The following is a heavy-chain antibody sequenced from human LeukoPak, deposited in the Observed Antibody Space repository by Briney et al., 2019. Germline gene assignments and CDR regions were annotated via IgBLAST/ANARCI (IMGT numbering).Heavy chain of an antibody. Sequence: GGSLRLSCAASGFTFSSYAMSWVRQAPGKGLEWVSAISGSGGSTYYADSVKGRFTISRDNSKNTLCLQMNSLRAEDTAVYYCAKDLLSPIALRLFDYWGQGTLVTVPS. J-gene: IGHJ4*02. D-gene: IGHD5-12*01. CDR1: GFTFSSYA. V-gene: IGHV3-23*01. CDR3: AKDLLSPIALRLFDY. CDR2: ISGSGGST.